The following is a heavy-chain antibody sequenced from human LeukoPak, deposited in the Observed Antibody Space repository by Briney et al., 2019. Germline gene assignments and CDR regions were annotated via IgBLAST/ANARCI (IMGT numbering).Heavy chain of an antibody. CDR1: GGSISSGDSY. J-gene: IGHJ4*02. CDR3: ARDSHYGDPRDY. Sequence: SETLSLTCTVSGGSISSGDSYWSWIRQAPGKGLEWIGYIHYGGTTYYNPSLKSRVTISVDTSKNQFSLTLYSVTAADTAVYYCARDSHYGDPRDYWGQGTLVTVSS. CDR2: IHYGGTT. D-gene: IGHD4-17*01. V-gene: IGHV4-30-4*01.